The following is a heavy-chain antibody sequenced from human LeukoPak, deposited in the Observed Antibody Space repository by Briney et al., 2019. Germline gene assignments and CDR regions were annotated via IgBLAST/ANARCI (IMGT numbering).Heavy chain of an antibody. CDR1: GYTFSSYY. D-gene: IGHD6-25*01. CDR3: ARIVGPAAHFDY. J-gene: IGHJ4*02. CDR2: INPSRGST. V-gene: IGHV1-46*01. Sequence: ASVTVSCTASGYTFSSYYMHWVRQAPGQGLEWMGIINPSRGSTSYAQKFQGRVTMTRDTSTSTVYMELSSLRSEDTAVYYCARIVGPAAHFDYWGQGTLVTVSS.